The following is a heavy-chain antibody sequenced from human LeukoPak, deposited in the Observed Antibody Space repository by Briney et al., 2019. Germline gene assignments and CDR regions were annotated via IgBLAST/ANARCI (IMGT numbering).Heavy chain of an antibody. V-gene: IGHV1-69*13. D-gene: IGHD6-13*01. Sequence: GASVKVSCKASGGTFSSYAISWVRQAPGQGLEWMGGIIPIFGTANYAQKFQGRVAITADESTSTAYMELSSLRSEDTAVYYCARIWYSSSWHPGADYWGQGTLVTVSS. CDR2: IIPIFGTA. J-gene: IGHJ4*02. CDR3: ARIWYSSSWHPGADY. CDR1: GGTFSSYA.